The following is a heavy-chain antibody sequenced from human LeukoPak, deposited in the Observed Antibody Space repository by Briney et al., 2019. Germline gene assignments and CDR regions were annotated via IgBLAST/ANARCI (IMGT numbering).Heavy chain of an antibody. CDR3: ARSMLWFGELYRAAFDI. J-gene: IGHJ3*02. Sequence: GGSLRLSCAASGVSFSKNNMNWVRQAPGKGLEWLSYSSITSSTIYNADSVKGRFTISRDNAKNSLYLQMNSLRAEDTAVYYCARSMLWFGELYRAAFDIWGQGTMVTVSS. CDR2: SSITSSTI. D-gene: IGHD3-10*01. V-gene: IGHV3-48*04. CDR1: GVSFSKNN.